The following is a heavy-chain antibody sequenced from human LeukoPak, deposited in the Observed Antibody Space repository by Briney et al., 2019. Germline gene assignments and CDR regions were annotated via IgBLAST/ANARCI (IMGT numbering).Heavy chain of an antibody. V-gene: IGHV4-38-2*02. CDR2: IYHSGST. CDR1: GYSISSGYY. J-gene: IGHJ5*02. CDR3: ARDWYYYGSGSYLRWFDP. D-gene: IGHD3-10*01. Sequence: SETLSLTCTVSGYSISSGYYWGWIRQPPGKGLEWIGSIYHSGSTYYNPSLKSRVTMSVDTSKNQFSLKLSSVTAADTAVYYCARDWYYYGSGSYLRWFDPWGQGTLVTVSS.